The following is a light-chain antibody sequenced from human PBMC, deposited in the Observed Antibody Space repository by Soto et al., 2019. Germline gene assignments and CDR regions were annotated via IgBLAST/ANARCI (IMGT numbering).Light chain of an antibody. CDR1: SSDVTTYNY. CDR2: DVS. CDR3: SSYTTSSTVV. J-gene: IGLJ2*01. Sequence: QSALTQPASVYGSPGQSITISCTGTSSDVTTYNYVSWYQQHPGKAPKLIIYDVSNRPSGVSNRFSGSKSGNTASLTISGLQADDEADYYCSSYTTSSTVVFGGGTKLTVL. V-gene: IGLV2-14*01.